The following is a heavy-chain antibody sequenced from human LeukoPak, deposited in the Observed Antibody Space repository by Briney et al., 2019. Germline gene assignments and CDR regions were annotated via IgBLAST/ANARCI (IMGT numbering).Heavy chain of an antibody. D-gene: IGHD4-17*01. V-gene: IGHV3-48*01. CDR1: GFSFNDYG. CDR2: TNSNGAVI. J-gene: IGHJ4*02. Sequence: GGSLRLFCAASGFSFNDYGINWVRRTPGKGLEWLSHTNSNGAVISYADSVKGRFTVSRDTAKSSLYLQMNGLRVEDTAIYFCARDPDGDYDFDYWGQGTLVTVSS. CDR3: ARDPDGDYDFDY.